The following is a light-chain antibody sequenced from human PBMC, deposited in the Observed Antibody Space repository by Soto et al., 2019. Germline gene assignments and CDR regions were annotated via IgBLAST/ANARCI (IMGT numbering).Light chain of an antibody. Sequence: EIVLVQSPPTQSFSPGETDTLSCRASQSVGSYLAWYQHKPGQAPRLLISDASNRATGIPARFSGSGSETDFTLTISSLEPEDSAVYYCQQRSNWPSLNCGGGTKVDIK. CDR1: QSVGSY. J-gene: IGKJ4*01. CDR3: QQRSNWPSLN. V-gene: IGKV3-11*01. CDR2: DAS.